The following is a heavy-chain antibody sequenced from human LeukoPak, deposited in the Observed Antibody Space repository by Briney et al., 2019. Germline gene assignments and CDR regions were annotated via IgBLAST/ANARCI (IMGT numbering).Heavy chain of an antibody. CDR1: GYTFTNYG. D-gene: IGHD3-9*01. CDR2: ISAYNGNT. Sequence: ASVKVSCKASGYTFTNYGVIWVRQAPGQGLEWRGWISAYNGNTNYAQTLQGRVTMTTDTSTTTAYMELRSLNSDDTAVYSCARWGRNFDDWFDPWGQGTLVTVSS. V-gene: IGHV1-18*01. CDR3: ARWGRNFDDWFDP. J-gene: IGHJ5*02.